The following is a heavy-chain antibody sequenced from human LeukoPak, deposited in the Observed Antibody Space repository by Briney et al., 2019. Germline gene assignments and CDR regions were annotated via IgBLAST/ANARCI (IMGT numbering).Heavy chain of an antibody. J-gene: IGHJ4*02. CDR3: AKDSFYGSGWPSSSFDY. V-gene: IGHV3-23*01. CDR1: GFTFSSYA. D-gene: IGHD6-19*01. CDR2: ISGSGGNT. Sequence: PGGSLRLSCAASGFTFSSYAMYWVRQAPGKGLEWVSGISGSGGNTYYADAVKGRFTISRDNSKTTIYLQMNGLRAEDTAIFYCAKDSFYGSGWPSSSFDYWGQGALVTVSS.